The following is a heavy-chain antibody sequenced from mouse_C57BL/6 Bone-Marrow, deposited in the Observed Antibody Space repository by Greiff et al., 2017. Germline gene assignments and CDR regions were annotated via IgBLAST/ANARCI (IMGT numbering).Heavy chain of an antibody. CDR2: VYPYNGGT. CDR1: GFTFTDYY. V-gene: IGHV1-36*01. D-gene: IGHD2-4*01. J-gene: IGHJ1*03. CDR3: ARGLRRRDWYFDV. Sequence: VQLQQSGPVLVKPGPSVKISCKASGFTFTDYYMHWVKQSQGKRLEWIGLVYPYNGGTSYNQKFKGKGTLPVDTSSSTAYMELNSLTSEDSAVYYCARGLRRRDWYFDVWGTGTTVTVSS.